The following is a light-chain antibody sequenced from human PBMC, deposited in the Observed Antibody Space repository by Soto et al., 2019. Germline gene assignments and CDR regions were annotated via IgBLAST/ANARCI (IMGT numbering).Light chain of an antibody. CDR2: VAS. CDR3: QQYNVWPLT. J-gene: IGKJ4*01. Sequence: IVMTQSPATLSASPGERATLSCRASQSVSSNLAWYQQKPGQTPKLLIYVASTRATGIPARFSGSGSGTEFTLTISSLQSEDFAVYYCQQYNVWPLTFGGGTKVEFK. CDR1: QSVSSN. V-gene: IGKV3-15*01.